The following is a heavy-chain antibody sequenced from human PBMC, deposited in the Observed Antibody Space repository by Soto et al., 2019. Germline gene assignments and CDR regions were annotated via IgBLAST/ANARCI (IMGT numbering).Heavy chain of an antibody. D-gene: IGHD6-19*01. V-gene: IGHV4-59*02. CDR2: IYYSGST. Sequence: SETLSLTCTVSGGSVSNSYWSWIRQPPGKGLEWIGYIYYSGSTNYNPSLKSRVTISVDTSKDQFSLKLSSVTAADTAVYYCARDHSSGWGAYDYWGQGTLVTVSS. J-gene: IGHJ4*02. CDR1: GGSVSNSY. CDR3: ARDHSSGWGAYDY.